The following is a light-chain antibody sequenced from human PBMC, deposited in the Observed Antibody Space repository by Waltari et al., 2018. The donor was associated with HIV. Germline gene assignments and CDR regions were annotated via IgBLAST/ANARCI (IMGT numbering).Light chain of an antibody. CDR1: SSDVGGYNL. J-gene: IGLJ2*01. V-gene: IGLV2-23*02. CDR2: EVS. CDR3: CAYAGSTTYVI. Sequence: QSALTQPASVSGSPGQSITISCTGTSSDVGGYNLVSWYQQHPGKAPKLMIYEVSKRPSGVSNRFSGSKSGSTASLTISGLQAEDEAEYYCCAYAGSTTYVIFGGGTKLTVL.